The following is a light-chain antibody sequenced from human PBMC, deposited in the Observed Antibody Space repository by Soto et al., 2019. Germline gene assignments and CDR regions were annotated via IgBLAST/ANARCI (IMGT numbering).Light chain of an antibody. CDR2: MAS. V-gene: IGKV1-39*01. Sequence: DIQMTQSPSSLSASVGDRVTITCRASQTFSNYLNWYQQKPGKAPRLLIYMASTLQSGVPSRFSGSGSGTDFTLTTTSRKPKNSAINYGQKIYIPPNILAQGPKLEIK. J-gene: IGKJ2*01. CDR3: QKIYIPPNI. CDR1: QTFSNY.